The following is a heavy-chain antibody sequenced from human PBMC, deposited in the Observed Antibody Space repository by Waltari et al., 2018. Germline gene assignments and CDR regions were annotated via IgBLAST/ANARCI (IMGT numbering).Heavy chain of an antibody. V-gene: IGHV4-34*01. J-gene: IGHJ4*02. CDR2: INQRGST. CDR3: ALYSSSWYRPY. Sequence: QVQLQQWGAGLLKPSETLSLTCAVYGGSFSGYYWSWIRQPPGKGLEWIGEINQRGSTNHNPSLKSRVTISVDTSKNQFSLKLSSVTAADTAVYYCALYSSSWYRPYWGQGTLVTVSS. CDR1: GGSFSGYY. D-gene: IGHD6-13*01.